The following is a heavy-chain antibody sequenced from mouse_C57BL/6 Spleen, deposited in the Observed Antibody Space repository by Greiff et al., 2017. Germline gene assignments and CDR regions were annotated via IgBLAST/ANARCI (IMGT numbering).Heavy chain of an antibody. CDR2: INPYNGGT. CDR3: ARRINYYGSSAHYCDY. D-gene: IGHD1-1*01. J-gene: IGHJ2*01. Sequence: VQLQQSGPVLVKPGASVKMSCKASGYTFTDYYMNWVKQSHGKSLEWIGVINPYNGGTSYNQKFKGKATLTVDKSSSTAYMELNSLTSEDSAVYYWARRINYYGSSAHYCDYWGQGTTLTVSS. V-gene: IGHV1-19*01. CDR1: GYTFTDYY.